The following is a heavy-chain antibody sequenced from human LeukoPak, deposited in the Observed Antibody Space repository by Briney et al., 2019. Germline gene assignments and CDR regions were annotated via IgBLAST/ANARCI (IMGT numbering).Heavy chain of an antibody. Sequence: GASVKVSCKASGYAFTDYAMNWVRQAPGQGLEWMGWISAYNGNTNYAQKLQGRVTMTTDTSTGTAYMELRSLRSDDTAVYYCARAEGSRGLDYWGQGTLVTVSS. V-gene: IGHV1-18*01. D-gene: IGHD1-26*01. J-gene: IGHJ4*02. CDR2: ISAYNGNT. CDR1: GYAFTDYA. CDR3: ARAEGSRGLDY.